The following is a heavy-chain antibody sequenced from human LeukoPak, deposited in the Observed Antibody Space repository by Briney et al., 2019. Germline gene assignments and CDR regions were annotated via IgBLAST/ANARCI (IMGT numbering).Heavy chain of an antibody. Sequence: SETLSLTCAVYGGSFSGYYWSWIRQPPGKGLEWIGEINHSGSTNYNPSLKSRVTISVGTSKIQFSLKLSSVTAADTAVHYCARGFSTVKGGSFDYWGQGTMVTVSS. CDR2: INHSGST. V-gene: IGHV4-34*01. J-gene: IGHJ4*02. CDR1: GGSFSGYY. D-gene: IGHD4-17*01. CDR3: ARGFSTVKGGSFDY.